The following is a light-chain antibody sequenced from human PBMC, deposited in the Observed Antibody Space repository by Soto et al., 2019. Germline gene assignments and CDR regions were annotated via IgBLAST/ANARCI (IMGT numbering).Light chain of an antibody. J-gene: IGKJ1*01. CDR1: QGISSS. V-gene: IGKV1-9*01. Sequence: IQLTQSPSSLSASVGDRVTITCRASQGISSSLDWCQQKPGKAPKLLIYAASTLQSGVPSRFSGSGSGTDFTLTISSLQPEDFATYYCQQYNSYPWTFGQGTKVDIK. CDR3: QQYNSYPWT. CDR2: AAS.